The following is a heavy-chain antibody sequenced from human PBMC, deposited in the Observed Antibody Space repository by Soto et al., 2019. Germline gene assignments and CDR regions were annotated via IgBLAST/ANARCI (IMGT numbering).Heavy chain of an antibody. CDR1: GGSFSGYY. CDR2: INHSGST. CDR3: ARAGATQIRPCDLRYFDWFDY. J-gene: IGHJ5*01. V-gene: IGHV4-34*01. Sequence: QVQLQQWGAGLLKPSETLSLTCAVYGGSFSGYYWSWIRQPPGQGLEWNGEINHSGSTNYNPSLKSRVTISVDTSKNQFSLKLSSVTAADTAVYYCARAGATQIRPCDLRYFDWFDYWGQGTLVTVSS. D-gene: IGHD3-9*01.